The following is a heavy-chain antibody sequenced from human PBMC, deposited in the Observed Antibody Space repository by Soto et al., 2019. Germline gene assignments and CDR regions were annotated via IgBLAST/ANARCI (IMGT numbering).Heavy chain of an antibody. CDR1: GFTFTYAW. CDR2: IKSKTAGGTT. V-gene: IGHV3-15*07. J-gene: IGHJ5*02. CDR3: ATDGGA. D-gene: IGHD3-10*01. Sequence: EVQLVESGGGLVKPGGSLTLSCAASGFTFTYAWMNWVRQAPGRGLEWVGRIKSKTAGGTTDYTAPVKGRFTISRDDSKNTLFLQMNSLKAEDTAVYYCATDGGAWGQGTLVTVSS.